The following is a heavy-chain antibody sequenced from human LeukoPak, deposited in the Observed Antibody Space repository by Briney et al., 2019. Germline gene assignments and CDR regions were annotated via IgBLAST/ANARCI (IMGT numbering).Heavy chain of an antibody. D-gene: IGHD6-6*01. J-gene: IGHJ4*02. V-gene: IGHV4-38-2*02. CDR2: IYHSGST. CDR1: GYSISSGYY. Sequence: TSETLSLTCTVSGYSISSGYYWGWIRQPPGKGLEWIGSIYHSGSTYYNPSLKSRVTISVDTSKNQFSLKLSSVTAADTAVYYCARVATEGSSSSECFDYWGQGTLVTVSS. CDR3: ARVATEGSSSSECFDY.